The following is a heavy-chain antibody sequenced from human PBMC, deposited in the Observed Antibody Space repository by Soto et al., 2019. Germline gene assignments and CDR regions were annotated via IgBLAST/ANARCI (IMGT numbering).Heavy chain of an antibody. J-gene: IGHJ6*02. CDR1: GGTFSSYA. Sequence: ASVKVSCKASGGTFSSYAISWVRQAPGQGLEWMGGIVPIFGTANYAQKFQGRVTITADKSTSTAYMELSSLRSEDTAVYYCASYDYPLGPYYYYGMDVWGQGTTVTVSS. CDR3: ASYDYPLGPYYYYGMDV. D-gene: IGHD5-12*01. V-gene: IGHV1-69*06. CDR2: IVPIFGTA.